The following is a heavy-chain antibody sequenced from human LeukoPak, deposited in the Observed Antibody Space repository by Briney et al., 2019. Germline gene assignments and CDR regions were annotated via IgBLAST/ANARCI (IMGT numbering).Heavy chain of an antibody. Sequence: GGPLRLSCEGSGFTFSNHEMNWVRQAPGEGLQWISYISSTGSTIYYADSVKGRFTISRDNAKNSLYLQMNSLRADDTAVYYCARDRDTAFLRADYWGQGTLVTVSS. CDR1: GFTFSNHE. CDR2: ISSTGSTI. D-gene: IGHD5-18*01. CDR3: ARDRDTAFLRADY. J-gene: IGHJ4*02. V-gene: IGHV3-48*03.